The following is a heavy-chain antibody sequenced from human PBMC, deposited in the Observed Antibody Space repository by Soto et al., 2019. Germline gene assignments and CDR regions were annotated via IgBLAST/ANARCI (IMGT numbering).Heavy chain of an antibody. CDR3: ARFCSSSLCYAAFDY. CDR2: INAGNGAT. CDR1: GYTFTSFA. J-gene: IGHJ4*02. V-gene: IGHV1-3*01. Sequence: ASVKVSCKASGYTFTSFAINWVRQAPGQRLEWVGWINAGNGATTYSQNFQGRVTITRDTSANTASMELRSLRSEDTAVFYCARFCSSSLCYAAFDYWGQGTLVTVPQ. D-gene: IGHD2-2*01.